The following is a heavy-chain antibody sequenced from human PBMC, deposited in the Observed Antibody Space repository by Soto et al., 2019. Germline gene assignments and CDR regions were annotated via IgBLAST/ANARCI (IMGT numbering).Heavy chain of an antibody. D-gene: IGHD2-8*01. J-gene: IGHJ5*02. CDR2: ISAYNGNT. CDR1: GYTFTSYG. CDR3: ARGVRDCTNGVCGGFDP. V-gene: IGHV1-18*01. Sequence: QVQLVQSGAEVKKPGASVKVSCKASGYTFTSYGISWVRQAPGQGLEWMGWISAYNGNTNYAQKLQGRVTMTTDTSTSTAYMELRSLRSDDTAGYYCARGVRDCTNGVCGGFDPWGQGTLVTVSS.